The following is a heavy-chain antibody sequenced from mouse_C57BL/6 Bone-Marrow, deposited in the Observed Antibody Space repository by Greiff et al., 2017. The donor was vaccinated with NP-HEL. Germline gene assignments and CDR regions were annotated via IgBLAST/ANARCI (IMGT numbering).Heavy chain of an antibody. Sequence: EVQLQQSGPVLVKPGASVKMSCKASGYTFTDYYMNWVKQSHGKSLEWIGVINPYNGGTSYNQKFKGKATLTVDKSSSTAYMELNSLTSEDSAVYYCASPIYYDLDYWGQGTTLTVSS. J-gene: IGHJ2*01. CDR3: ASPIYYDLDY. D-gene: IGHD2-4*01. V-gene: IGHV1-19*01. CDR1: GYTFTDYY. CDR2: INPYNGGT.